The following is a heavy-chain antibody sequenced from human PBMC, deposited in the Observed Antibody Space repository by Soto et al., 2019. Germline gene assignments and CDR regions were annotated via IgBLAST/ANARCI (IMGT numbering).Heavy chain of an antibody. J-gene: IGHJ4*02. CDR1: GFTFSAYG. V-gene: IGHV3-30*18. D-gene: IGHD3-22*01. CDR2: ISHDGTNK. CDR3: AKDEYYYSRSGYYIFDS. Sequence: QAQLVESGGGVVQPGESLRLSCEVSGFTFSAYGMHWVRQAPGKGLEWVAAISHDGTNKNYGDSVKGRFTISRDNSKKTLYLQMNSLRPEATALYYCAKDEYYYSRSGYYIFDSWGQGTLVTVSS.